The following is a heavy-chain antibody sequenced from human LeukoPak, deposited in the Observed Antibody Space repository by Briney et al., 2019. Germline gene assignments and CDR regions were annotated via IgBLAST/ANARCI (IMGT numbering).Heavy chain of an antibody. J-gene: IGHJ5*02. D-gene: IGHD2-21*02. Sequence: PGGSLRLSCVGSGFTFSTSWMHWVRQAPGKGPEYVAYINQDGRETNYADYVKGRFTIYRDNPRNSLFLQMYSLRDEDTAIYYCARWAGRCGGDCQSEDPWGLGTLVIVSS. CDR2: INQDGRET. V-gene: IGHV3-7*01. CDR1: GFTFSTSW. CDR3: ARWAGRCGGDCQSEDP.